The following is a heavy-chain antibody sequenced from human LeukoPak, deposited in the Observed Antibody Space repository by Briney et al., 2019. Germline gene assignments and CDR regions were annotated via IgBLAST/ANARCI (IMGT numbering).Heavy chain of an antibody. J-gene: IGHJ4*02. CDR3: ARGALHVFDY. D-gene: IGHD3-10*02. V-gene: IGHV3-48*03. Sequence: GGSLRLSCAASGFTFSDYEINWVRQAPGKGLEWVSCISTSGSTTYHADSVKGRFTISRDNAKNSLFLQMNTLTVEDTAVYYCARGALHVFDYWGQGIPVTVSS. CDR2: ISTSGSTT. CDR1: GFTFSDYE.